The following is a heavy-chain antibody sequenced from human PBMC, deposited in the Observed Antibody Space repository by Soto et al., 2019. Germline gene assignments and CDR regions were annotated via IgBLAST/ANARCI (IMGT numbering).Heavy chain of an antibody. Sequence: GGSLRLSCAASGFTFSSYSMHWVRQAPGKGLEWVSYISRSSSTIYYADSVQGRFTISRDNAKNSLYLQMNSLRDEDTAVYYCARYGSGVSGYHPNFDYWGQGTMVPVSS. J-gene: IGHJ4*02. CDR3: ARYGSGVSGYHPNFDY. CDR2: ISRSSSTI. D-gene: IGHD2-15*01. CDR1: GFTFSSYS. V-gene: IGHV3-48*02.